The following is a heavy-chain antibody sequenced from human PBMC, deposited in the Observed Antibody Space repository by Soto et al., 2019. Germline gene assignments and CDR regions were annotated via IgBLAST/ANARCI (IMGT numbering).Heavy chain of an antibody. V-gene: IGHV1-69*02. CDR3: ATDDSSGYPRTFDI. J-gene: IGHJ3*02. CDR2: IIPILGIA. CDR1: GGTFSSYT. Sequence: QVQLVQSGAEVKKPGSSVKVSCKASGGTFSSYTISWVRQAPGQGLEWMGRIIPILGIANYAQKFQGRVTITADKSTSTAYMGLGSLRSEDTAVYYCATDDSSGYPRTFDIWGQGTMVTVSS. D-gene: IGHD3-22*01.